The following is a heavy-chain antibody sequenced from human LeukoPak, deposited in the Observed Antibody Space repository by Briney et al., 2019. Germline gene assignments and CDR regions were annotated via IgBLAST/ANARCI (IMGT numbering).Heavy chain of an antibody. CDR1: GFTFSSYA. CDR2: ISGSGGST. D-gene: IGHD2-15*01. CDR3: AEMGSYCSGGSCYPDY. Sequence: GGSLRLSCAASGFTFSSYAMSWVRQAPGKGLEWVSAISGSGGSTYYADSVKGRFTISRDNSKNTLYLQMNSLRAEDTAVYYCAEMGSYCSGGSCYPDYWGQGTLVTVSS. V-gene: IGHV3-23*01. J-gene: IGHJ4*02.